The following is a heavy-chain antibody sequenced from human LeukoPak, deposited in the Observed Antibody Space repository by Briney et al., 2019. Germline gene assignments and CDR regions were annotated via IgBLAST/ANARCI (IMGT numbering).Heavy chain of an antibody. J-gene: IGHJ4*02. CDR1: GFTFSSYA. CDR2: ISGSGDST. D-gene: IGHD2-15*01. Sequence: SGGSLRLSCAASGFTFSSYAMSWVRQAPGKGLEWVSAISGSGDSTYYADSVKGRFTISRDNSKNTLYLQMNSLRAEDTAVYYCAKAVPGIVVVVAAPFDYWGQGTLVTVSS. V-gene: IGHV3-23*01. CDR3: AKAVPGIVVVVAAPFDY.